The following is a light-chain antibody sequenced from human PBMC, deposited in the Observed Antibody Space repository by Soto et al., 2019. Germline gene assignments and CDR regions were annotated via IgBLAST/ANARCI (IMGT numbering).Light chain of an antibody. J-gene: IGLJ2*01. Sequence: QSALTQPPSASGPPGQSVTISCTGTSSDIGGYNYVSWYQQHPGKAPKLMIYELSKRPSGVPDRFSGSKSGNTASLTVSGLQAEDEADYYCSSYAGSNNFVVFGGGTKLTVL. CDR1: SSDIGGYNY. CDR3: SSYAGSNNFVV. CDR2: ELS. V-gene: IGLV2-8*01.